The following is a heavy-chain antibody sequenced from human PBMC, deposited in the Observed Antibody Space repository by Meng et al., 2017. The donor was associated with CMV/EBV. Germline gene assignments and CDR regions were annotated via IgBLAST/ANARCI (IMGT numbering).Heavy chain of an antibody. Sequence: QVQMGQSGAEVKKTGASVKVSCKASGYTFTSYYRHWGRQAPGQGLEWMGIINPSGGSTSYAQKFQGRVTMTRDTSTSTVYMELSSLRSEDTAVYYCARESGSVGDYWGQGTLVTVSS. CDR2: INPSGGST. CDR1: GYTFTSYY. CDR3: ARESGSVGDY. D-gene: IGHD1-26*01. J-gene: IGHJ4*02. V-gene: IGHV1-46*01.